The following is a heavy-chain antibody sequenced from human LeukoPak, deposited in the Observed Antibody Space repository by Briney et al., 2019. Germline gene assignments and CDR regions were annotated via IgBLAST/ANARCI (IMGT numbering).Heavy chain of an antibody. D-gene: IGHD1-7*01. CDR1: GGSISSGGYS. V-gene: IGHV4-30-2*01. CDR2: IYHSGST. CDR3: ARERTGTTRRTLDP. J-gene: IGHJ5*02. Sequence: SQTLSLTCAVSGGSISSGGYSWSWIRQPPGKGLEWIGYIYHSGSTYYNPSLKSRVTISVDRSKNQFSLKLSSVTAADTAVYYCARERTGTTRRTLDPWGQGTLVTVSS.